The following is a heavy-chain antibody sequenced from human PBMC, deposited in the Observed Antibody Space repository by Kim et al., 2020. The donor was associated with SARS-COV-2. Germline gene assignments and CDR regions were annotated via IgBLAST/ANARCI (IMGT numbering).Heavy chain of an antibody. Sequence: SETLSLTCTVSGDSISRDYWSWIRQPPGKGLQWMGRVYYSANSNYKPSLNSRVTISVDPSKNQFSLRLSSVTAPNTAVYYVAKDTGDYTGNLYYSYGMD. J-gene: IGHJ6*01. CDR1: GDSISRDY. V-gene: IGHV4-59*12. CDR2: VYYSANS. D-gene: IGHD2-2*02. CDR3: AKDTGDYTGNLYYSYGMD.